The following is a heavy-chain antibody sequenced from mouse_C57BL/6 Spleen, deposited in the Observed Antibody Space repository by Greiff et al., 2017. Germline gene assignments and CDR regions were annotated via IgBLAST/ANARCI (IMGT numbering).Heavy chain of an antibody. Sequence: QVQLQQPGAELVRPGSSVKLSCKASGYTFTSYWMDWVKQRPGQGLEWIGNIYPSDSETHYNQKFKDKATLTVDKSSSTAYMQLSSLTSEDSAVYYCARWGDGSSSPFAYWGQGTLVTVSA. V-gene: IGHV1-61*01. CDR3: ARWGDGSSSPFAY. J-gene: IGHJ3*01. CDR2: IYPSDSET. D-gene: IGHD1-1*01. CDR1: GYTFTSYW.